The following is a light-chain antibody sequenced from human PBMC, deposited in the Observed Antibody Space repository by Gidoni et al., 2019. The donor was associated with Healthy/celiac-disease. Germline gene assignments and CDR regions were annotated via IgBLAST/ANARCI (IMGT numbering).Light chain of an antibody. Sequence: EIVLTQSPATLSLSPGERATLSCRASQRVSSYLAWYQQKPGQAHRLLIYDASNRATGIPARFSGSGSGTDFTLTISSLEPEDFAVYSCQQRSNWPRLTFGGGTKVEIK. V-gene: IGKV3-11*01. CDR2: DAS. J-gene: IGKJ4*01. CDR3: QQRSNWPRLT. CDR1: QRVSSY.